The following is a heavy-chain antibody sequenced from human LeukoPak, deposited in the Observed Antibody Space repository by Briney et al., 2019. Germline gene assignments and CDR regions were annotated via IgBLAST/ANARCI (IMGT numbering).Heavy chain of an antibody. J-gene: IGHJ4*02. CDR1: GYTFTNYG. V-gene: IGHV1-18*01. D-gene: IGHD3-3*01. CDR3: ARDLSDYDFWSGYSPSGY. Sequence: ASVKVSCKASGYTFTNYGISLVRQAPGQGLEWMGWISAYNGNTNYAQKLQGRVTMTTDTSTSTAYMELRSLRSDDTAVYYCARDLSDYDFWSGYSPSGYWGQGTLVTVSS. CDR2: ISAYNGNT.